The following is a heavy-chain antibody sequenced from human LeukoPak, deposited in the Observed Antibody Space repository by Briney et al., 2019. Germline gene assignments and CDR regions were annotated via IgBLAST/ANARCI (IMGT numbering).Heavy chain of an antibody. V-gene: IGHV4-34*01. Sequence: PSETLSLTCGVYGGSFSGYYWSWIRQPPGKGLEWIGEINHSGSTNYNPSLKSRVTISVDTSKNQFSLKLSSVTAADTAVYYCARVLLWFGEPTYFDYWGQGTLVTVSS. CDR3: ARVLLWFGEPTYFDY. D-gene: IGHD3-10*01. J-gene: IGHJ4*02. CDR2: INHSGST. CDR1: GGSFSGYY.